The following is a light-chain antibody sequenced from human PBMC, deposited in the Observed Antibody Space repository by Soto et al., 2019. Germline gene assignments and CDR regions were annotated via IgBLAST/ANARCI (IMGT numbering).Light chain of an antibody. Sequence: NVLKQSPSALSLTPGERATLSCRASQSVSSIYLAWYQHKPGQAPRLVLKRIFIRAIGVPARFSGSGSETDFTLTISRLEPEDFAVYYCQQYGDSPLFGPGTKVDIK. V-gene: IGKV3-20*01. CDR3: QQYGDSPL. CDR2: RIF. CDR1: QSVSSIY. J-gene: IGKJ3*01.